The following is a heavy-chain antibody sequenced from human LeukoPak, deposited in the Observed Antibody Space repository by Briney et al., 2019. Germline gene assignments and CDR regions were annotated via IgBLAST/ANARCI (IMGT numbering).Heavy chain of an antibody. Sequence: SETLSLTCTVSGGSISSYYWSWIRQPAGKGLEWIGRIYTSGSTNYNPSLKSRVTMSVDTSKNQFSLKLSSVTAADTAVYYCAREGDIVGATSPDYWGQGTLVTVSS. CDR1: GGSISSYY. CDR2: IYTSGST. J-gene: IGHJ4*02. V-gene: IGHV4-4*07. D-gene: IGHD1-26*01. CDR3: AREGDIVGATSPDY.